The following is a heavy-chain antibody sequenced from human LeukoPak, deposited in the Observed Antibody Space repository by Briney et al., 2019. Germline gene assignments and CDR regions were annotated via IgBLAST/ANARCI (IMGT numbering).Heavy chain of an antibody. CDR3: ARVGGRLIDY. CDR1: GGSFSGYY. J-gene: IGHJ4*02. CDR2: INHSGST. V-gene: IGHV4-34*01. D-gene: IGHD2-8*01. Sequence: SETLSLTCAVYGGSFSGYYWSWIRQPPGKGLEWIGEINHSGSTNYNPSLKSRVTISVDTPKNQFSLKLSSVTAADTAVYYCARVGGRLIDYWGQGTLVTVSS.